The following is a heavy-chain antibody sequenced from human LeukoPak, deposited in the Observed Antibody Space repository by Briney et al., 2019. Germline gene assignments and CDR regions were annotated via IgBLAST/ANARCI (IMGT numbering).Heavy chain of an antibody. CDR2: IYSGGST. J-gene: IGHJ4*02. D-gene: IGHD3-9*01. V-gene: IGHV3-53*01. Sequence: GGSLRLSCAASGFTVSSNYMSWVRQAPGKGLEWVSVIYSGGSTYYADSVKGRFTISRDNSKNTLYLQMNSLRAEDTAVYYCARGPSWGYDILTVWGQGTLVTASS. CDR1: GFTVSSNY. CDR3: ARGPSWGYDILTV.